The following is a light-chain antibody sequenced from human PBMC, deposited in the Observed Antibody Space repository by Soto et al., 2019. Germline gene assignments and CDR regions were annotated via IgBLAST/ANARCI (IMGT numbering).Light chain of an antibody. V-gene: IGLV6-57*03. CDR2: EDN. Sequence: NFMLTQPHSVSESPGKTISISCTRSRGSIASNYVQWYQQRPGSAPIIVIYEDNQRPSGVPDRFSGSIDSSSNSASLTISGLKTEDEAEYYCQSYDGSILDVFGTGTKLTVL. CDR1: RGSIASNY. CDR3: QSYDGSILDV. J-gene: IGLJ1*01.